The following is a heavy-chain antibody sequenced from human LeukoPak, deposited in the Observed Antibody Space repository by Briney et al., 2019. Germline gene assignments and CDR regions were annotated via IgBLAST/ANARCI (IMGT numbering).Heavy chain of an antibody. J-gene: IGHJ1*01. V-gene: IGHV3-20*04. CDR3: AKDDDWGRYKH. D-gene: IGHD3-16*01. Sequence: RSGGSLRLSCAASGFTFDDYGMSWVRQAPGKGLEWVSGINWNGGSTGYADSVKGRFTISRDNAKNSLYLQMNSLRAEDTAVYYCAKDDDWGRYKHWGQGTLVTVSS. CDR1: GFTFDDYG. CDR2: INWNGGST.